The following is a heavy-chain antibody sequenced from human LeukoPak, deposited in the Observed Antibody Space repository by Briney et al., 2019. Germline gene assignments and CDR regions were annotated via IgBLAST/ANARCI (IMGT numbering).Heavy chain of an antibody. CDR1: GFTFDDYA. Sequence: GGSLRLSCAASGFTFDDYAMHWVRQAPGKGLEWVSGISWNSGSIGYADSVKGRFTISRDNSKNTLYLQMNSLRAEDTAVYYCAKDPAGQRPVDYWGQGTLVTVSS. CDR3: AKDPAGQRPVDY. D-gene: IGHD6-6*01. J-gene: IGHJ4*02. V-gene: IGHV3-9*01. CDR2: ISWNSGSI.